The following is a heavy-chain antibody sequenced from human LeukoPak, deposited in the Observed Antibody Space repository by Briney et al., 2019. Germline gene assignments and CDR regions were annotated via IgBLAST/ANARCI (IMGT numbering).Heavy chain of an antibody. V-gene: IGHV4-59*12. CDR3: AREDIVVVPAAPRLYNWFDP. CDR1: GGSISSYH. Sequence: SETLSLTCTVSGGSISSYHWNWIRQPPGKGLEWIGYVYYSGSTNYNPSLKSRLTISVDTSKNQFSLKLSSVTAADTAVYYCAREDIVVVPAAPRLYNWFDPWGQGTLVTVSS. J-gene: IGHJ5*02. CDR2: VYYSGST. D-gene: IGHD2-2*01.